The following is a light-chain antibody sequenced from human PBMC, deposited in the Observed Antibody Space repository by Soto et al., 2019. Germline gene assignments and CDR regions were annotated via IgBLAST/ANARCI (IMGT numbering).Light chain of an antibody. CDR2: GAY. J-gene: IGKJ5*01. CDR1: QSVSNSY. V-gene: IGKV3-20*01. CDR3: QQYGSSPLVI. Sequence: EFVLTQPPGTLSLSPGERATLSCRAIQSVSNSYLAWYQQKPGQAPRLLIYGAYNRATGIPDRFSGSGSGTDFTLTISRLEPEDFAVYYCQQYGSSPLVIFGQGTRLEIK.